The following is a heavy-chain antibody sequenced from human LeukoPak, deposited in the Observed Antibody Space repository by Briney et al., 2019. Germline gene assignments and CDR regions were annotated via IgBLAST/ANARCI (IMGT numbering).Heavy chain of an antibody. CDR1: GYTFTGYY. CDR3: ARDRGYSSSAGDY. V-gene: IGHV1-2*02. J-gene: IGHJ4*02. Sequence: ASVKVSCKASGYTFTGYYMHWARQAPGQGLEWMGWINPNSGGTNYAQKFQGRVTMTRDTSISTAYMELSRLRSDDTAVYYCARDRGYSSSAGDYWGQGTLVTVSS. CDR2: INPNSGGT. D-gene: IGHD6-13*01.